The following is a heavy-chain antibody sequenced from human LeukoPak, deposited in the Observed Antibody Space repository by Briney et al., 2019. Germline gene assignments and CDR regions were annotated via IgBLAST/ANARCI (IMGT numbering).Heavy chain of an antibody. CDR3: ARRPLQQFDY. CDR1: GGSFSGYY. V-gene: IGHV4-34*01. CDR2: INHSGST. J-gene: IGHJ4*02. D-gene: IGHD4-11*01. Sequence: SETLSLTCAVYGGSFSGYYWSWIRQPPGKGLEWIGEINHSGSTNYNPSLKSRVTISVDTSKNHFSLKLSSVTAADTAVYYCARRPLQQFDYWGQGTLVTVSS.